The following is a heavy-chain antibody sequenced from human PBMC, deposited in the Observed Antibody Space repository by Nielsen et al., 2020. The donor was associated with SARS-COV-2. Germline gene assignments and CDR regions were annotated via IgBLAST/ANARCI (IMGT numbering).Heavy chain of an antibody. Sequence: GGSLRLSCAASVFTFSSYSLNWVRQAPGKGLEWVADIDSDGSDKFYVDSVKGRFTISRDNAKKSMSLQMNNLRVEDTAVYYCARDWSRAFDVWGQGTMVTVSS. V-gene: IGHV3-7*01. CDR2: IDSDGSDK. CDR1: VFTFSSYS. D-gene: IGHD2-8*02. J-gene: IGHJ3*01. CDR3: ARDWSRAFDV.